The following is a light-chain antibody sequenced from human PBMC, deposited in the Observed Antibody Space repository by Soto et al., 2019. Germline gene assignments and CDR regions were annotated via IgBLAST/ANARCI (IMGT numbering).Light chain of an antibody. CDR3: ATWDSALSAGV. Sequence: QSVLTQPPSMSAAPGQMVAISCSGTSSNIGDNSVSWYQHFPGTAPKVLIYDNNRRPSGIPDRFSGSKSGTSVTLTIIGLQTGDEADYYCATWDSALSAGVFGGGTQLTVL. CDR1: SSNIGDNS. CDR2: DNN. V-gene: IGLV1-51*01. J-gene: IGLJ3*02.